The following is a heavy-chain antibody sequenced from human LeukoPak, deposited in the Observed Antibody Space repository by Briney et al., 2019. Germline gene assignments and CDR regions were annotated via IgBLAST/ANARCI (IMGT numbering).Heavy chain of an antibody. Sequence: PSETLTLTCTVSGGSISTYYWSWLRQPPGKGLEWVGYIYYSGSTNYNPSLKSRVTISVDTSKNQFSLKLSSVTAADTAVYYCARHGSYGSSGYHDYYLDYWGQGTLVTVSS. D-gene: IGHD1-26*01. CDR3: ARHGSYGSSGYHDYYLDY. CDR2: IYYSGST. CDR1: GGSISTYY. J-gene: IGHJ4*02. V-gene: IGHV4-59*08.